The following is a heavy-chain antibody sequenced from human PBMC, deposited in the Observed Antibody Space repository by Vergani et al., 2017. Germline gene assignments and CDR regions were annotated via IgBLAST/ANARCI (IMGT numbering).Heavy chain of an antibody. D-gene: IGHD3-22*01. CDR1: GYSISSGYY. CDR3: ARQVMIVGVKG. Sequence: QVQLQESGPGLVKPSETLSLTCGVSGYSISSGYYWGWIRKPPGKGLEWIGSIYHSGSTYYNPSLKSRVTISVDTSKNQFSLKLSSVTAADTAVYYCARQVMIVGVKGWGQGTLVTVSS. J-gene: IGHJ4*02. V-gene: IGHV4-38-2*01. CDR2: IYHSGST.